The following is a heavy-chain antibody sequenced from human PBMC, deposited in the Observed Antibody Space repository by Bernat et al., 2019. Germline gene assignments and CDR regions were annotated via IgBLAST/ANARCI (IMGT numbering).Heavy chain of an antibody. J-gene: IGHJ4*02. V-gene: IGHV3-33*01. CDR1: GFTFSSYG. CDR3: ARDHQGFGEIDY. D-gene: IGHD3-10*01. Sequence: QVQLVESGGGVVQPGRSLRLSCAASGFTFSSYGMHWVRQAPGKGLEWVAVIWYDGSNKYYADSVKGRFTSSRDNSKNTLYLQMNSLRAEDTAVYYCARDHQGFGEIDYWGQGTLVTVSS. CDR2: IWYDGSNK.